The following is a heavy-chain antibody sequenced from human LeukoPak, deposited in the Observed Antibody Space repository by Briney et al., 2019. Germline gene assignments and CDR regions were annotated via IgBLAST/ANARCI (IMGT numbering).Heavy chain of an antibody. D-gene: IGHD5-24*01. CDR1: GGSFSGYY. Sequence: NPSETLSLTCAVYGGSFSGYYWSWIRQPPGKGLEWIGEINHSGSTNYNPSLKSRVTISVDTSKNQFSLKLSSVTAADTAVYYCARGKAGTVEMATTTIEYFDYWGQGTLVTVSS. CDR2: INHSGST. V-gene: IGHV4-34*01. CDR3: ARGKAGTVEMATTTIEYFDY. J-gene: IGHJ4*02.